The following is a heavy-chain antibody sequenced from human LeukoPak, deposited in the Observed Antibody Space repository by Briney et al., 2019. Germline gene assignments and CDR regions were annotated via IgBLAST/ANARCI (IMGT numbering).Heavy chain of an antibody. CDR2: FDPEDGET. D-gene: IGHD5-18*01. Sequence: ASVKVACKVSGYTLTELSMHWVRQAPGKGLEWMGGFDPEDGETIYAQKFEGRVTMTEDTSTDTAYMELSSLRSEDTAVYYCATTYSYGWYYFDYWGQGTLVTVSS. CDR3: ATTYSYGWYYFDY. V-gene: IGHV1-24*01. J-gene: IGHJ4*02. CDR1: GYTLTELS.